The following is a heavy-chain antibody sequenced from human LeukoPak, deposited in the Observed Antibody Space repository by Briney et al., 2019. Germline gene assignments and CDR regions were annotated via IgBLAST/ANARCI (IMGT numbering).Heavy chain of an antibody. J-gene: IGHJ4*02. Sequence: SETLSLTCTVSGGSISSYYWSWIRQPPGKGLEWIGYIYYSGSTNYNPSLKSRVTISVDTSKNQFSLKLSSVTAADTTVYYCARGPGFDSWGQGTLVTVSS. CDR2: IYYSGST. D-gene: IGHD3-10*01. CDR1: GGSISSYY. CDR3: ARGPGFDS. V-gene: IGHV4-59*01.